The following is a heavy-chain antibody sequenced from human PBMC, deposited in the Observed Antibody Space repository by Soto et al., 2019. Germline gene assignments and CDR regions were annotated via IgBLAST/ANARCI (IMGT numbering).Heavy chain of an antibody. CDR3: ARERKLLWFGEPFEGYYGMDV. J-gene: IGHJ6*02. D-gene: IGHD3-10*01. Sequence: PRLSCAASGFTFSSYAMHWVRQAPGKGLEWVAVISYDGSNKYYADSVKGRFTISRDNSKNTLYLQMNSLRAEDTAVYYCARERKLLWFGEPFEGYYGMDVWGQGTTVTVSS. CDR1: GFTFSSYA. CDR2: ISYDGSNK. V-gene: IGHV3-30-3*01.